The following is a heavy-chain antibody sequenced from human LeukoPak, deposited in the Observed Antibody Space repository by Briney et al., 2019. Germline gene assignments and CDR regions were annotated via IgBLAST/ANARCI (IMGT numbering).Heavy chain of an antibody. CDR3: ARDWDSRNDYFDP. D-gene: IGHD1-1*01. CDR2: TSAHNDDT. J-gene: IGHJ4*02. CDR1: GYTFTSYG. Sequence: ASVKVFCKASGYTFTSYGISWVRQAPGQGLEWMGWTSAHNDDTNYAETLQGRLTMTTDISTSTAYMELTSLRSDDTAVYYCARDWDSRNDYFDPWGQGTLVIVSS. V-gene: IGHV1-18*01.